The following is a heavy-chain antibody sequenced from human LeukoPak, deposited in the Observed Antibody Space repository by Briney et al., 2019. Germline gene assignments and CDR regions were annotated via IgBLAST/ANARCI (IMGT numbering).Heavy chain of an antibody. CDR1: GFTFSSYS. CDR3: ARGIAVAGSSRRAFDI. Sequence: PGGSLRLSCAASGFTFSSYSMNWVRQAPGKGLEWVSSISSSSSYIYYADSAEGRFTISRDNAKNSLYLQMNSLRAEDTAVYYCARGIAVAGSSRRAFDIWGQGTMVTVSS. D-gene: IGHD6-19*01. J-gene: IGHJ3*02. V-gene: IGHV3-21*01. CDR2: ISSSSSYI.